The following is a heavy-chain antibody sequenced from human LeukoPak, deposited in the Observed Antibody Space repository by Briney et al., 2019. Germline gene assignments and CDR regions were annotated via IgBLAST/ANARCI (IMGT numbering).Heavy chain of an antibody. CDR3: AKTGLKVPRSYFDY. Sequence: GGSLRLSCAASGFTFSSYAMSWVRQAPGKGLEWVSAIGDSGGSTYYADSVRGRFTISRDNSKNTLYLQMNSLRAEDTAIYYCAKTGLKVPRSYFDYWGQGALVTVSS. V-gene: IGHV3-23*01. J-gene: IGHJ4*02. D-gene: IGHD3-10*01. CDR2: IGDSGGST. CDR1: GFTFSSYA.